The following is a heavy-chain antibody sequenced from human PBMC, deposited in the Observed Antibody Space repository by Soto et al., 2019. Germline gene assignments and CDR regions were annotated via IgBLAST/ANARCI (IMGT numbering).Heavy chain of an antibody. CDR2: ISGSGGST. J-gene: IGHJ4*02. CDR1: GFTFSSYA. Sequence: GGSLRLSCAASGFTFSSYAMSWVRQAPGKGLEWVSAISGSGGSTYYADSVKRRFTISRDNSKNTLYLQMNSLRAEDTAVYYCAKDVGSNVDTAMVDYWGQGTLVTVSS. D-gene: IGHD5-18*01. CDR3: AKDVGSNVDTAMVDY. V-gene: IGHV3-23*01.